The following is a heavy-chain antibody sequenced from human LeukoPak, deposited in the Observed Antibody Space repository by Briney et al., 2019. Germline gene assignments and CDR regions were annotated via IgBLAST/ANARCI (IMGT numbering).Heavy chain of an antibody. CDR1: GFTFSDYY. CDR2: VSSSSSYT. D-gene: IGHD6-13*01. J-gene: IGHJ4*02. V-gene: IGHV3-11*05. CDR3: ARVYSTAWFDY. Sequence: PGGSLRLSCAASGFTFSDYYKIWIRQAPGKGLEWVSYVSSSSSYTNYADSVKGRFTISRDNAENSLFLQMNSLRPEDTAVYYCARVYSTAWFDYWGQGTLVTVSS.